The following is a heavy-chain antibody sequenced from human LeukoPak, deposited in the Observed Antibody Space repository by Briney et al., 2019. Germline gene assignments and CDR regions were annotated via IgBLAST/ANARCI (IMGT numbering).Heavy chain of an antibody. Sequence: GGSLRLSCAASGFTFSSYAMSWVRQAPGKGLEWVSGSGGTSGSTFDADSVKGRFTVSRDYSKNTLYLQMNSLRAEVTAVYYCARGGLRAYYCDSWGQGTLVTVSS. V-gene: IGHV3-23*01. J-gene: IGHJ4*02. CDR1: GFTFSSYA. CDR3: ARGGLRAYYCDS. D-gene: IGHD3-10*01. CDR2: SGGTSGST.